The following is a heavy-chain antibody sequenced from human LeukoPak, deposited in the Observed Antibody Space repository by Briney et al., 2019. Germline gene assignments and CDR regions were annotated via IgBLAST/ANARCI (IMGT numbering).Heavy chain of an antibody. CDR3: ARVSYYDSSGLMDC. J-gene: IGHJ4*02. D-gene: IGHD3-22*01. CDR1: GGSISSYY. V-gene: IGHV4-59*01. Sequence: SETLSLTCTVSGGSISSYYWSWIRQPPGKGLGWIGYIYYSGSTNYNPSLKSRVTISVDTSKNQFSLKLSSVTAADTAVYYCARVSYYDSSGLMDCWGQGTLVTVSS. CDR2: IYYSGST.